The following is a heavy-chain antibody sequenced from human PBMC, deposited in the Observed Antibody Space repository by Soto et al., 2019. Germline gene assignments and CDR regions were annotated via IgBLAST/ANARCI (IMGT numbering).Heavy chain of an antibody. CDR2: ISGSGGST. V-gene: IGHV3-23*01. D-gene: IGHD3-9*01. CDR3: ARGVLRYFDWSEYYFDY. J-gene: IGHJ4*02. CDR1: GFTFSSYA. Sequence: GGSLRLSCAASGFTFSSYAMSWVRQAPGKGLEWVSAISGSGGSTYYADSVKGRFTISRDNAKNTLYLQMNSLRAGDTAVYYCARGVLRYFDWSEYYFDYWGQGTLVTVSS.